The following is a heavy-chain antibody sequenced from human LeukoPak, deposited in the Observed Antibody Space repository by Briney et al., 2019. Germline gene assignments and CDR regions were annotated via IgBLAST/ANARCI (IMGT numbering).Heavy chain of an antibody. J-gene: IGHJ5*02. V-gene: IGHV1-2*02. CDR3: ASAGANYDILTGYYRDP. Sequence: ASVKVSCKASGYTFTGYYMHWVRQAPGRGLEWMGWINPNSGGTNYAQKFQGRVTMTRDTSISTAYMELSRLRSDDTAVYYCASAGANYDILTGYYRDPWGQGTLVTVSS. D-gene: IGHD3-9*01. CDR1: GYTFTGYY. CDR2: INPNSGGT.